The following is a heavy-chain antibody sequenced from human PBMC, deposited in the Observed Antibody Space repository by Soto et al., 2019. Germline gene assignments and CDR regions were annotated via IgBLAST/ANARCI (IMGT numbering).Heavy chain of an antibody. V-gene: IGHV1-18*01. D-gene: IGHD6-13*01. Sequence: QVQLVQSGAEVKKPGASVKVSCKASGYTFTSYGISWVRQAPVQGLEWMGSIIAYNGNTNSAHKLQGRVTMTTDTSTSTAYMELRSLSSEDTAVYYCARDLAAGNCHYWGQGTLVTVSS. CDR1: GYTFTSYG. CDR3: ARDLAAGNCHY. J-gene: IGHJ4*02. CDR2: IIAYNGNT.